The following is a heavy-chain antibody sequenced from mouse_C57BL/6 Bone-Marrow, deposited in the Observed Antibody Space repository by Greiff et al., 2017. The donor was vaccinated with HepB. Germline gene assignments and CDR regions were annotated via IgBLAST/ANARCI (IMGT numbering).Heavy chain of an antibody. CDR2: ISSGSSTI. V-gene: IGHV5-17*01. J-gene: IGHJ3*01. Sequence: EVQLQESGGGLVKPGGSLKLSCAASGFTFSDYGMHWVRQAPEKGLEWVAYISSGSSTIYYADTVKGRFTISRDNAKKTLFLQMTSLRSEDTSMYYCAREDYDWFAYWGQGTLVTVSA. D-gene: IGHD2-4*01. CDR1: GFTFSDYG. CDR3: AREDYDWFAY.